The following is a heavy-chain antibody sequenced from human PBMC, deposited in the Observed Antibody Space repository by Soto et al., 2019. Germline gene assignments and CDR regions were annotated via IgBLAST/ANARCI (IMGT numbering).Heavy chain of an antibody. J-gene: IGHJ2*01. CDR3: ARDQYGDNWYFDL. V-gene: IGHV4-31*03. CDR1: GGSISSGGYY. CDR2: IYYSGST. D-gene: IGHD4-17*01. Sequence: QVQLKESGPGLVKPSQTLSLTCTVSGGSISSGGYYWSWIRQHPGKGLEWIGYIYYSGSTYYNPSLQSRVTISVDTSKNQFSLKLSSVTAADTAVYYCARDQYGDNWYFDLWGRGTLVTVSS.